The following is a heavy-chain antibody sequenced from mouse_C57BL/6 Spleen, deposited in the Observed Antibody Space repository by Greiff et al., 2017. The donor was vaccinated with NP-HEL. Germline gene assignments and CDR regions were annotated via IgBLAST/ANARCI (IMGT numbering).Heavy chain of an antibody. D-gene: IGHD2-4*01. Sequence: EVHLVESGPGLVKPSQSLSLTCSVTGYSITSGYYWNWIRQFPGNKLEWMGYISYDGSNNYNPSLKNRISITRDTSKNQFFLKLNSVTTEDTATYYCAREGYYDYDYFDVWGTGTTVTVSS. CDR3: AREGYYDYDYFDV. CDR2: ISYDGSN. J-gene: IGHJ1*03. CDR1: GYSITSGYY. V-gene: IGHV3-6*01.